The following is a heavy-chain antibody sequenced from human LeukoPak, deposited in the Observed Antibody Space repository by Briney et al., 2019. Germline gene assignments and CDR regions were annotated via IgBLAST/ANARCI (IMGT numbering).Heavy chain of an antibody. CDR1: GGSVSSSHW. Sequence: SETLSLTCAVSGGSVSSSHWWSWVRQPPGRGLEWIGEIYHSGSTNYNPSLKSRVTISVDKSKNQFSLRLSSVTAADTAVYYCARIKSSGWYYDYWGQGTLVTVSS. V-gene: IGHV4-4*02. J-gene: IGHJ4*02. CDR2: IYHSGST. CDR3: ARIKSSGWYYDY. D-gene: IGHD6-19*01.